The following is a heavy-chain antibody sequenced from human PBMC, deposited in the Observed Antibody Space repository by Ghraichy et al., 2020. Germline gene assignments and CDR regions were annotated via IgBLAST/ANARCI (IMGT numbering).Heavy chain of an antibody. J-gene: IGHJ4*02. Sequence: GGSLRLSCAASGFTFSSYGMHWVRQAPGKGLEWVAVIWYDGSNKYYADSVKGRFTISRDNSKNTLYLQMNSLRAEDTAVYYCASGSRYYYGSGSYWGQGTLVTVSS. D-gene: IGHD3-10*01. CDR2: IWYDGSNK. CDR3: ASGSRYYYGSGSY. CDR1: GFTFSSYG. V-gene: IGHV3-33*01.